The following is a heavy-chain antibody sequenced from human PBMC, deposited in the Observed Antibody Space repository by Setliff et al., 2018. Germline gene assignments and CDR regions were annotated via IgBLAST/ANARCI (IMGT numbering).Heavy chain of an antibody. CDR2: MNDRRNR. D-gene: IGHD6-6*01. Sequence: TLSLTCAVSGGSFSGYYWSWIRQPPGKGLEWIAEMNDRRNRNKNPSLQSRVTISVDTSKNQFSLTVTSVTAADTAMYYCARGRNVAARLLDSWGQGTLVTVSS. V-gene: IGHV4-34*01. J-gene: IGHJ4*02. CDR1: GGSFSGYY. CDR3: ARGRNVAARLLDS.